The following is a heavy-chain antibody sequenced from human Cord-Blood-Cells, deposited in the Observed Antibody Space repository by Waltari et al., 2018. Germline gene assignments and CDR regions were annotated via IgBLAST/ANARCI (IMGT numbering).Heavy chain of an antibody. D-gene: IGHD6-19*01. V-gene: IGHV4-38-2*02. J-gene: IGHJ6*02. CDR2: IYHSGST. Sequence: QVQLQESGPGLVKPSETLSLTCAVSGYSISSGYYWGWIRQPPGKGLEWIGSIYHSGSTYYNPSLKSRVTISVDTSKNQFSLKLSSVTAADTAVYYCAREARRKQWLVWDYYGMDVWGQGTTVTVSS. CDR3: AREARRKQWLVWDYYGMDV. CDR1: GYSISSGYY.